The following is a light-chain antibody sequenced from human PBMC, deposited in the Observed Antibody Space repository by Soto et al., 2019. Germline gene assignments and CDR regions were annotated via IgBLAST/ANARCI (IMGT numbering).Light chain of an antibody. J-gene: IGKJ1*01. CDR2: GAS. V-gene: IGKV3-20*01. CDR3: QQYGSSGT. CDR1: QSVSSY. Sequence: IVMTQSPATLSVSPGERATLSCRASQSVSSYFAWYQQKPGQAPRLLIYGASNRATGIPDRFSGSGSGTDFTLTISRLEPEDFAVYYCQQYGSSGTFGQGTKVDIK.